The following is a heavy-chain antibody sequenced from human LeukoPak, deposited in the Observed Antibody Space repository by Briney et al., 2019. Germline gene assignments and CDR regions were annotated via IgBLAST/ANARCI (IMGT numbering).Heavy chain of an antibody. CDR1: GFPFSSYA. J-gene: IGHJ6*03. CDR3: AKGTDYYYYYYMDV. Sequence: GGSLRLSYAASGFPFSSYAMSWVRQAPGKGLEWVSAISGSGGSTYYADSVKGRFTISRDNSKNTLYLQMNSLRAEDTAVYYCAKGTDYYYYYYMDVWGKGTTVTVSS. V-gene: IGHV3-23*01. CDR2: ISGSGGST.